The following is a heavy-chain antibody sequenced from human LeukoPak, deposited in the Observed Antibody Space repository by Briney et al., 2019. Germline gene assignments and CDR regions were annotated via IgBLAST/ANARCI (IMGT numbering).Heavy chain of an antibody. Sequence: SQTLSLTCTVSGGSISSGSYYWSWIRQPAGEGLEWIGRIYTSGSTNYNPSLKSRVTISVDTSKNQFSLKLSSETAADTAVYYCARGITIFGVATYNWFDPWGQGTLVTVSS. V-gene: IGHV4-61*02. D-gene: IGHD3-3*01. J-gene: IGHJ5*02. CDR2: IYTSGST. CDR1: GGSISSGSYY. CDR3: ARGITIFGVATYNWFDP.